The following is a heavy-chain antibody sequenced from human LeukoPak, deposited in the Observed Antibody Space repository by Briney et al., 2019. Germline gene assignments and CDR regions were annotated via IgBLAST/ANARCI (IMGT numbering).Heavy chain of an antibody. J-gene: IGHJ4*02. CDR2: ISYDGSNK. CDR3: AKDGSSSLYAARRYFDY. Sequence: GRSLRLSCAASGFTFSSYGMHWVRQAPGKGLEWVAVISYDGSNKYYADSVKGRFTISRDNSKNTLYLQMNSLRAEDTAVYYCAKDGSSSLYAARRYFDYWGQGTLVTVSS. V-gene: IGHV3-30*18. CDR1: GFTFSSYG. D-gene: IGHD6-13*01.